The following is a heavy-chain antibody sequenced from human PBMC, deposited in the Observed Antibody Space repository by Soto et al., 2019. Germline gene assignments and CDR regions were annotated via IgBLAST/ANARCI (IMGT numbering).Heavy chain of an antibody. V-gene: IGHV3-33*01. J-gene: IGHJ3*02. CDR3: ARDESLGYCSGGSCYPDAFDI. CDR1: GFTFSSYG. CDR2: IWYDGSNK. D-gene: IGHD2-15*01. Sequence: GGSLRLSCAASGFTFSSYGMHWVRQAPGKGLEWVAVIWYDGSNKYYADSVKGRFTISRDNSKNTLYLQMNSLRAEDTAVYYCARDESLGYCSGGSCYPDAFDIWGQGTMVTVSS.